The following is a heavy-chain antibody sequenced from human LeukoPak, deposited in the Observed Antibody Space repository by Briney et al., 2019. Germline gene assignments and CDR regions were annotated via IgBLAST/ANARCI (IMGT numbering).Heavy chain of an antibody. Sequence: SETLSLTCTVSGGSISSSSYYWGWIRQPPGKGLEWIGSIYYSGSTYHNPSLKSRVTISVDTSKNQFSLKLSSVTAADTAVYYCARRPSGWYKICFDYWSQGSMVTVSS. CDR1: GGSISSSSYY. V-gene: IGHV4-39*01. CDR3: ARRPSGWYKICFDY. J-gene: IGHJ4*02. D-gene: IGHD6-19*01. CDR2: IYYSGST.